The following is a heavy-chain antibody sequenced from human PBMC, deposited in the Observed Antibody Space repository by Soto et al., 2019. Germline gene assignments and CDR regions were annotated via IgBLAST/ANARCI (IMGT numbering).Heavy chain of an antibody. CDR3: AGENRRRPGFDY. D-gene: IGHD2-21*01. Sequence: LRLSCAASGFTFSSYQMNWVRQAPGKGLEWVSYISSSGSTIYYADSVKGRFTISRDNAKNSLYLQMNSLRAEDTAVYYCAGENRRRPGFDYWGQGTWVTVSS. V-gene: IGHV3-48*03. CDR2: ISSSGSTI. J-gene: IGHJ4*02. CDR1: GFTFSSYQ.